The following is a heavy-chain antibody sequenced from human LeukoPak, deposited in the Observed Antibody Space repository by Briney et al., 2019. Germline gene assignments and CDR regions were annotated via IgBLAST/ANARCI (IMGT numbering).Heavy chain of an antibody. Sequence: PGGSLRLSCVGSGFTFSNYWMNWVRQAPGKGLEWVANIKQDGSEKYYVDSMKGRFTISRDNAKNSLFLQMNSLRAEDTAVYYCVRAMDVWGQGTTVTVSS. CDR3: VRAMDV. CDR2: IKQDGSEK. V-gene: IGHV3-7*03. CDR1: GFTFSNYW. J-gene: IGHJ6*02.